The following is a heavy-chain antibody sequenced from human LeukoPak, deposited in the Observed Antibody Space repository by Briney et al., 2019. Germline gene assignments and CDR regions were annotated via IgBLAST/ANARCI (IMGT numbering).Heavy chain of an antibody. Sequence: SVKVSCKASGGTFSSYAISWVRQAPGQGLEWMGGIIPIFGTANYAQKFQGRVTITADESTSTAYMELSSLRSGDTAVYYCAKGYCSSTSCYENNWFDPWGQGTLVTVSS. V-gene: IGHV1-69*13. J-gene: IGHJ5*02. CDR2: IIPIFGTA. CDR1: GGTFSSYA. D-gene: IGHD2-2*01. CDR3: AKGYCSSTSCYENNWFDP.